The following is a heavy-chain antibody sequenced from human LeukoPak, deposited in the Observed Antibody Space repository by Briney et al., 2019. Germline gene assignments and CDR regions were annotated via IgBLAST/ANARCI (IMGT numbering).Heavy chain of an antibody. D-gene: IGHD3-10*02. J-gene: IGHJ6*04. CDR2: IKQDGSEK. CDR3: AELGITMIGGV. CDR1: GFTLSSHS. Sequence: GGSLRLSCAGSGFTLSSHSMNWVRQAPGKGLEWVANIKQDGSEKYYVDSVKGRFTISRDNAKNSLYLQMNSLRAEDTAVYYCAELGITMIGGVWGKGTTVTISS. V-gene: IGHV3-7*01.